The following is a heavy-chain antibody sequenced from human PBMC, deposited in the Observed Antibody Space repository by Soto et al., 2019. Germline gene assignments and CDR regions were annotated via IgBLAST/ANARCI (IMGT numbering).Heavy chain of an antibody. CDR2: ISGSGGST. D-gene: IGHD3-22*01. V-gene: IGHV3-23*01. Sequence: GSLRLSCAASGFTFSSYAMSWVRQAPGKGLEWVSAISGSGGSTYYADSVKGRFTISRDNSKNTLYLQMNSLRAEDTAVYYCAKSLNYYDSSGYSQDYWGQGTLVTVSS. J-gene: IGHJ4*02. CDR1: GFTFSSYA. CDR3: AKSLNYYDSSGYSQDY.